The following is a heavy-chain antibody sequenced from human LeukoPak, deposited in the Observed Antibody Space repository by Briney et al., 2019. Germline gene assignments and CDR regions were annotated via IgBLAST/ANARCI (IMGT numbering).Heavy chain of an antibody. V-gene: IGHV1-69*04. Sequence: SVKVSCKASGGTFSSYAISWVRQAPGQGLEWMGRIIPILGIANYAQKFQGRVTITADKSTSTAYMELSSLRSEGTAVYYCARTPVVTLTFDYWGQGTLVTVSS. CDR3: ARTPVVTLTFDY. J-gene: IGHJ4*02. CDR1: GGTFSSYA. CDR2: IIPILGIA. D-gene: IGHD2/OR15-2a*01.